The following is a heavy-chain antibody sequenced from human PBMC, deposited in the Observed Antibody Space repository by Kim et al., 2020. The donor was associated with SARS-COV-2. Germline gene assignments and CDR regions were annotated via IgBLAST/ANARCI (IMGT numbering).Heavy chain of an antibody. Sequence: SETLSLTCTVSGGSLSSSSYYWGWIRQPPGKGLEWIGTAYYSGNTYYNPSLKSRVTISVDTSKNPFSLKLGSVTAADTAVYYCARNQGYSSGWYVAFYSYDMDVWGKGTTVTGSS. V-gene: IGHV4-39*01. D-gene: IGHD6-19*01. J-gene: IGHJ6*03. CDR2: AYYSGNT. CDR1: GGSLSSSSYY. CDR3: ARNQGYSSGWYVAFYSYDMDV.